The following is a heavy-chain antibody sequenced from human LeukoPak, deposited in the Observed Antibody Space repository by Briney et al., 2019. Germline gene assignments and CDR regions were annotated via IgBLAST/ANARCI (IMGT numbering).Heavy chain of an antibody. Sequence: SETLSLTCAVSDDSFSSHYWTWIRQPPGKGLEWIGYISYIGSTNYNPSLKSRVTISIDTSKNQFSLKLSSVTAADTAVYYCARVGATTVGWFDPWGQGTLVTVSS. CDR3: ARVGATTVGWFDP. D-gene: IGHD1-26*01. V-gene: IGHV4-59*11. CDR2: ISYIGST. CDR1: DDSFSSHY. J-gene: IGHJ5*02.